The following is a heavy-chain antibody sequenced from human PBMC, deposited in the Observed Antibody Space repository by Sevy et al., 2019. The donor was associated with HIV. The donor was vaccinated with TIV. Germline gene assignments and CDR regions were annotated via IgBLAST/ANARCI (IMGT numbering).Heavy chain of an antibody. CDR2: HYYSGST. V-gene: IGHV4-59*01. Sequence: SETLSLTCTVSGGSISGYYRSWIRRPPGKGLEWIGSHYYSGSTNYNPSLKSQVTISVDTSKNQFSLKLISVTAADTAVYYSARGSPDHYFGVDVWGQGTTVTVSS. J-gene: IGHJ6*02. CDR1: GGSISGYY. CDR3: ARGSPDHYFGVDV.